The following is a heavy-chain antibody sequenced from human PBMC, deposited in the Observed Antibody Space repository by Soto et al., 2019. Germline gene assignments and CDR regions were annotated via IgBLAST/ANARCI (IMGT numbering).Heavy chain of an antibody. V-gene: IGHV4-31*03. Sequence: QVQLQESGPGLVKPSQTLSLTCTVSGGSISSGGYYWSWIRQHPGKGLEWIGYIYYSWSTYYNPSLAHRVTLTVDTSKNLFSLKLSSVTAADTAVWYCAYYGSGKGWFDPWGQGTRVTVSS. CDR3: AYYGSGKGWFDP. J-gene: IGHJ5*02. CDR2: IYYSWST. D-gene: IGHD3-10*01. CDR1: GGSISSGGYY.